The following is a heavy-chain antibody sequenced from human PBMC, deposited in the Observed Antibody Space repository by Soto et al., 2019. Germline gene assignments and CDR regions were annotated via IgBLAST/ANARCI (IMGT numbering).Heavy chain of an antibody. Sequence: EVQLAESGGGMVQPGGSLRLSCVASGFTFSSYDMHWVRRAPGKGLEYVSSISSNGGTTYYGNSVKGRFTISRDNSKNTLYPQMGSLRAEDMAVYYCVRRVSGNYDYWGQGTLVTVSS. CDR2: ISSNGGTT. V-gene: IGHV3-64*01. D-gene: IGHD1-7*01. J-gene: IGHJ4*02. CDR1: GFTFSSYD. CDR3: VRRVSGNYDY.